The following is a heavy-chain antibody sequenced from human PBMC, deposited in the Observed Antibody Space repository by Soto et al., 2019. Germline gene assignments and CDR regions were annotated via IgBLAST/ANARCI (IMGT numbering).Heavy chain of an antibody. CDR3: ARAAGRFGELFLFDP. CDR1: GYTFTSYN. V-gene: IGHV1-46*01. Sequence: QVQLVQSGAEVKKPGASVKVSCKASGYTFTSYNIHWVRQAPGQGLEWVGMINPRGFFTTYAQKFRGRVTMTGDTSTSVVYMELTHLRSEDTAMYYCARAAGRFGELFLFDPWGQGTLVSVSS. J-gene: IGHJ5*02. CDR2: INPRGFFT. D-gene: IGHD3-10*01.